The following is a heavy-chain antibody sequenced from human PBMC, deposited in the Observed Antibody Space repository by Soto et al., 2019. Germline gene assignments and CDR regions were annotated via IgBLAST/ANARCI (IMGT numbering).Heavy chain of an antibody. CDR3: AREVTDYYGSGSYCNEYYYYGMDV. CDR2: INPSGGST. D-gene: IGHD3-10*01. V-gene: IGHV1-46*01. J-gene: IGHJ6*02. CDR1: GYTFTSYY. Sequence: ASVKVSCKASGYTFTSYYMHWVRQAPGQGLEWMGIINPSGGSTSYAQKFQGRVTMTRDTSTSTVYMELSSLRSEDTAVYYCAREVTDYYGSGSYCNEYYYYGMDVWGQGTTVTVSS.